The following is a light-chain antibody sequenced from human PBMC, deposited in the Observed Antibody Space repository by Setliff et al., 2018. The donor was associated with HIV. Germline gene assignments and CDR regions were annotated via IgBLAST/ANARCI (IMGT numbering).Light chain of an antibody. CDR3: SSYAGSNNYV. V-gene: IGLV2-8*01. Sequence: ALSQPPSASGSPGQSVTISCTGTSSDVGSYNYVSWYQQHPGKAPKVMIYEVSKRPSGVPDRFSGSKSGNTASLTVSGLQAEDEADYYCSSYAGSNNYVFGSGTKVTVL. CDR2: EVS. J-gene: IGLJ1*01. CDR1: SSDVGSYNY.